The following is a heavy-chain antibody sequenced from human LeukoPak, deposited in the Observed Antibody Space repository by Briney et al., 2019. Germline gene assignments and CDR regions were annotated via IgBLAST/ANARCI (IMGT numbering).Heavy chain of an antibody. CDR2: ISFDGSNT. V-gene: IGHV3-30*18. D-gene: IGHD3-10*01. J-gene: IGHJ4*02. CDR3: AKPYYYGSRSYMDY. CDR1: GSTFSSYG. Sequence: GGTLRLSCAASGSTFSSYGMHWVRQDPGKGLEWVAVISFDGSNTYYADPVKGRFTISRDNSNNMLYLQMNSLRAEDTAVYDCAKPYYYGSRSYMDYWGQGTLLTVAS.